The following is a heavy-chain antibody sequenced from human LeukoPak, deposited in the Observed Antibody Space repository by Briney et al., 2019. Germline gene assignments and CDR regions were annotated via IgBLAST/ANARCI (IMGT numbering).Heavy chain of an antibody. V-gene: IGHV4-59*08. Sequence: SETLSLTCTVSGGSISSYYWSWIRQPPGKGLEWIGYIYYSGSTDYNPSLKSRVTISVDTSKNQFSLKLSSVTAADTAVYYCARLIDAFDIWGQGTMVTVSS. CDR2: IYYSGST. CDR3: ARLIDAFDI. CDR1: GGSISSYY. D-gene: IGHD3-22*01. J-gene: IGHJ3*02.